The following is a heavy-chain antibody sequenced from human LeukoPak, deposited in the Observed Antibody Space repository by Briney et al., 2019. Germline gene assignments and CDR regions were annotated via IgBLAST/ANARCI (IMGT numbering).Heavy chain of an antibody. D-gene: IGHD3-10*01. CDR3: AKDGGFGELFDYFSN. CDR1: GFTFDNYA. J-gene: IGHJ4*02. Sequence: GGSLRLSCAASGFTFDNYAMHWVRQAPGKGLEWVSGISWNSGSTAYADSVKGRFSISRDNARNSLYLQMNSLTTEDTALYYCAKDGGFGELFDYFSNWGQGTLVTVSS. CDR2: ISWNSGST. V-gene: IGHV3-9*01.